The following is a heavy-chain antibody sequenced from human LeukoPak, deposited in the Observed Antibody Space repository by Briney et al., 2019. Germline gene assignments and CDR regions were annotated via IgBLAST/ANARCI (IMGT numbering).Heavy chain of an antibody. J-gene: IGHJ4*02. CDR2: IWYDGSNK. D-gene: IGHD6-19*01. V-gene: IGHV3-33*01. CDR1: GFTFSSYG. Sequence: GGSLRLSCAASGFTFSSYGMHWVRQAPGKGLEWVAVIWYDGSNKYYADSVKGRFTISRDNSKNTLYLQMNSLRAEDTAVYYCARDYPFDSSGWSSFDYWGQGTLVTVSS. CDR3: ARDYPFDSSGWSSFDY.